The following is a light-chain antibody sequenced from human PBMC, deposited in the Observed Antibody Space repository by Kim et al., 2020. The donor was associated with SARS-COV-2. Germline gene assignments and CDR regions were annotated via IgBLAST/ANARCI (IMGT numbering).Light chain of an antibody. V-gene: IGLV3-1*01. CDR3: QAWDGSTVV. CDR2: QDS. CDR1: KVGDKE. J-gene: IGLJ2*01. Sequence: VTQGQTGSVTGSGDKVGDKEAWWNKQKPGQFPVVVSHQDSKGPSGVPERFSGSNSGNTATLTVSGTRAMDEADYYGQAWDGSTVVFGGGTQLTVL.